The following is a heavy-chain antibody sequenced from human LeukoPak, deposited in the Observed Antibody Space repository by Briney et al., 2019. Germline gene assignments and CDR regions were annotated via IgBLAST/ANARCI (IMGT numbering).Heavy chain of an antibody. CDR2: TNPNSGGT. CDR1: GYMFTCYY. V-gene: IGHV1-2*02. CDR3: ARDSSITTPRGGFDI. Sequence: GASVKVSCKSSGYMFTCYYIHWLRLAPAQGLERMGWTNPNSGGTNYEQKFRGRVTMTRAPYINTAYMEVISLGSDDTAVYYCARDSSITTPRGGFDIWGQGTKVTVSS. D-gene: IGHD3-22*01. J-gene: IGHJ3*02.